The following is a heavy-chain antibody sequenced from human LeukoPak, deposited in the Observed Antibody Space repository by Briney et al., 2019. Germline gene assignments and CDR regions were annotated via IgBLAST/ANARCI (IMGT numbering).Heavy chain of an antibody. V-gene: IGHV1-46*01. D-gene: IGHD3-22*01. CDR2: INPSGGST. CDR1: GYTFTSYY. Sequence: ASVKVSCKASGYTFTSYYMHWVRQAPGQGLEWMGIINPSGGSTSYAQKFQGRVTMTRDTSTSTVYMELSSLRSEDTAVYYCARDRAGDDSSGYYSSHYFDYWGQGTLVTVSS. CDR3: ARDRAGDDSSGYYSSHYFDY. J-gene: IGHJ4*02.